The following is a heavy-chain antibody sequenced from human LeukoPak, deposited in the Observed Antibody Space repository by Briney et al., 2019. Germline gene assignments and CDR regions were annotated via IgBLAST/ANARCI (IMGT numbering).Heavy chain of an antibody. Sequence: SETLSLTCTVSGGSISSYYWSWIRQPPGKGLEWIGNIYYRGTTNYNPSLKSRVTISVDTSKTQFSLKLSSVTAADTAVYHCARETAAGQTDYWGQGTLVTVSS. J-gene: IGHJ4*02. CDR1: GGSISSYY. CDR2: IYYRGTT. CDR3: ARETAAGQTDY. V-gene: IGHV4-59*01. D-gene: IGHD6-13*01.